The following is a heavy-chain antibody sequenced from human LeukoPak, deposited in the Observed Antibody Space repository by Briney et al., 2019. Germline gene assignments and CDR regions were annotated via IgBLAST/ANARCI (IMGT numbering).Heavy chain of an antibody. CDR2: IYTSGST. CDR1: GGSISSGSYY. Sequence: SQTLSLTCTVSGGSISSGSYYWNWIRQPAGKGLEWIGRIYTSGSTNYNPSLKSRVTISVYTSKNQFSLKLSSVTAADTAVYYCATDNYYYYGMDVWGQGTTVTVSS. V-gene: IGHV4-61*02. J-gene: IGHJ6*02. CDR3: ATDNYYYYGMDV.